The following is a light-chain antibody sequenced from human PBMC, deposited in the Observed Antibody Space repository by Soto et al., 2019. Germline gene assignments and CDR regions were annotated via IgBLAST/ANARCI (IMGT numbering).Light chain of an antibody. Sequence: VVTQSPGILSLSPGDRATLSCRASQSVRSEYLVWSFSKENIGWYQQKPGQAPRLLIYEVFRRVTGIPDRFSGSGSGTDFTLTISRLEPEDFAVYYCQQYGRSPFTFGPGTKVDIK. J-gene: IGKJ3*01. V-gene: IGKV3-20*01. CDR1: QSVRSEY. CDR2: EVF. CDR3: QQYGRSPFT.